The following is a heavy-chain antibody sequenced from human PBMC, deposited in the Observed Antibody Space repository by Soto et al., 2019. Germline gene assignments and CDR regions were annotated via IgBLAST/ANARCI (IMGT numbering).Heavy chain of an antibody. J-gene: IGHJ4*02. CDR1: GFTFSDYA. CDR2: ISASGGGT. Sequence: EVQLLESGGGLVQPGGSLRLSCAASGFTFSDYAMSWVRQAPGKGLEWVSGISASGGGTYYADSVKGRFTISRDNSKNPLFLQMNSLRAEDTAVYYCAKGPSRTYSGSSRYFDYWGQGALVTVSS. CDR3: AKGPSRTYSGSSRYFDY. D-gene: IGHD6-6*01. V-gene: IGHV3-23*01.